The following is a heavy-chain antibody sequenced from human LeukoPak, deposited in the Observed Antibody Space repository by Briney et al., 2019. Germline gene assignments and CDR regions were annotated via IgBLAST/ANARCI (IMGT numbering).Heavy chain of an antibody. Sequence: SETLSLTCAVPGYSISSGYYWGWIRQPPGKGLEWIGSIYHSGSTYYNPSLKSRVTISVDTSKNQFSLKLSSVTAADTAVYYCARDHSYGSGSYHFDYWGQGTLVTVSS. CDR3: ARDHSYGSGSYHFDY. J-gene: IGHJ4*02. CDR1: GYSISSGYY. D-gene: IGHD3-10*01. V-gene: IGHV4-38-2*02. CDR2: IYHSGST.